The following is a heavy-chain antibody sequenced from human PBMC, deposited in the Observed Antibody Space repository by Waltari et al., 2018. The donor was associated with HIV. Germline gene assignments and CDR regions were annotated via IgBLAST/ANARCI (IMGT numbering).Heavy chain of an antibody. CDR2: IISSGSST. Sequence: EVQLLESGGGLVQPGGSLRLSCAASGFSFSNYAMTWVRQAPGKGLGWVSAIISSGSSTYYAGSVKGRFTISRDNSKNTLYVQMNSLRAEDTAVYYCAKGMGGYARGLDYWGQGTLVTVSS. V-gene: IGHV3-23*01. D-gene: IGHD5-12*01. CDR3: AKGMGGYARGLDY. CDR1: GFSFSNYA. J-gene: IGHJ4*02.